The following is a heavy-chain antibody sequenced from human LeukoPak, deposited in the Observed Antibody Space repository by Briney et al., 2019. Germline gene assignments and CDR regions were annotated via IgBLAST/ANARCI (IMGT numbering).Heavy chain of an antibody. J-gene: IGHJ4*02. CDR1: GYTFTSYG. D-gene: IGHD3-3*01. CDR3: ATVPYYDFWSGYQGDY. CDR2: ISAYNGNT. Sequence: ASVKVSCKASGYTFTSYGISWVRQAPGQGLEWMGWISAYNGNTNYAQKLQGRVTMTEDTSTDTAYLELSSLRSEDTAVYYCATVPYYDFWSGYQGDYWGQGTLVTVSS. V-gene: IGHV1-18*01.